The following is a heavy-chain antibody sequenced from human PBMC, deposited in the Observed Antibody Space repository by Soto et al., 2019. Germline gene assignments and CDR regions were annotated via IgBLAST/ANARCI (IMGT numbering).Heavy chain of an antibody. J-gene: IGHJ4*02. Sequence: SETLSLTCAVYGGSFSGYYWSWIRQPPGKGLEWIGEINHSGSTNYNPSLKSRVTISVDTSKNQFSLKLSSVTAADTAVYYCARHRTGLATTYAHFDYWGQGTLVTVSS. CDR2: INHSGST. D-gene: IGHD5-12*01. V-gene: IGHV4-34*01. CDR3: ARHRTGLATTYAHFDY. CDR1: GGSFSGYY.